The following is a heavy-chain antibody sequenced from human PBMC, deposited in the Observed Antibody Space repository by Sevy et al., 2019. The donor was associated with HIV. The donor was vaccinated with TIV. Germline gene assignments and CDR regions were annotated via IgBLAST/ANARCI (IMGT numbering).Heavy chain of an antibody. CDR1: GFTFSNYS. D-gene: IGHD4-17*01. Sequence: GGSLRLSCAASGFTFSNYSMNWIRQAPGKGLEWVSYISSSGSTMYYADSVKGRFTISRDNAKNSLYLQMNSLRAEDTAVYYCARYTHDYGDYAPQGYGMDVWGQGTTVTVSS. J-gene: IGHJ6*02. CDR3: ARYTHDYGDYAPQGYGMDV. CDR2: ISSSGSTM. V-gene: IGHV3-48*01.